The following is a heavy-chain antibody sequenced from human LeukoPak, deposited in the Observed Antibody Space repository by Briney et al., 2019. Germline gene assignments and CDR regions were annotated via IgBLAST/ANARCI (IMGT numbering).Heavy chain of an antibody. CDR1: GFTFISYE. CDR3: ARDLGIAVALDY. J-gene: IGHJ4*02. D-gene: IGHD6-19*01. Sequence: GGSLRLSCAASGFTFISYEMNWVRQAPGKGLEWGSYISSSGSTTYYADSVKGRFTISRDNAKNSLYLQMNSLRAEDTAVYYCARDLGIAVALDYWGQGTLVTVSS. V-gene: IGHV3-48*03. CDR2: ISSSGSTT.